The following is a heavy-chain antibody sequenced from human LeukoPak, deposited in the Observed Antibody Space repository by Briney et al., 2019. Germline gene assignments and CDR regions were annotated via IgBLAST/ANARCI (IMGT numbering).Heavy chain of an antibody. CDR3: AKRYYDSSGYSYFDY. CDR2: ISGSGGST. V-gene: IGHV3-23*01. CDR1: GFTFSSYA. D-gene: IGHD3-22*01. Sequence: GGSLRLSCAASGFTFSSYAMSWVRQAPGKGLEWVSAISGSGGSTYYADSVKGRFTISRDNSKNTLYLQMNSLRAEDTAVYYCAKRYYDSSGYSYFDYWGQGTLVTVSS. J-gene: IGHJ4*02.